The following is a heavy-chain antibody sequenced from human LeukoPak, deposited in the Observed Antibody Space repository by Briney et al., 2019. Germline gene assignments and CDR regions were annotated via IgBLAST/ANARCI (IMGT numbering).Heavy chain of an antibody. V-gene: IGHV4-34*01. CDR1: GVSFSGYY. D-gene: IGHD3-9*01. Sequence: SETLSLTCAVYGVSFSGYYWSCLRQPPGKGLEWIGEINHSGSTNYNPSLKSRVTISVDTSKNQFSLKLSSVTAADTAVYYCARGPYYDILTGDSCSVDYWGQGTLVTVSS. CDR2: INHSGST. J-gene: IGHJ4*02. CDR3: ARGPYYDILTGDSCSVDY.